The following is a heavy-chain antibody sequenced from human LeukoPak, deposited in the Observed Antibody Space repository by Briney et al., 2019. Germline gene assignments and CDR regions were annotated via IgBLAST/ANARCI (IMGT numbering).Heavy chain of an antibody. V-gene: IGHV3-64D*06. CDR1: GFTFSSYA. CDR3: RTGSGMGTFDH. CDR2: ISSNGGST. Sequence: GGSLRLSCAASGFTFSSYAMHWVRQAPGKGLEYVSAISSNGGSTYYADSVKGRFTISRDNSKNTLYLQMSSLRAEDTAVYYCRTGSGMGTFDHWGQGTLVTVSS. D-gene: IGHD3-10*01. J-gene: IGHJ4*02.